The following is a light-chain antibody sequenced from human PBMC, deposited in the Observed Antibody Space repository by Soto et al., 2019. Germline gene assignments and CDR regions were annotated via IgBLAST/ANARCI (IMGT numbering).Light chain of an antibody. CDR1: RAISTN. CDR2: AAS. Sequence: DIQLTQSLSFLSASVGDRVTITCRASRAISTNLAWYQQEPGKAPKLLIYAASTLQSGVPSRFSGSGSGTEFTLTISSLQPEDFATFYCQHLNGYPRTFGQGTKVEIK. CDR3: QHLNGYPRT. V-gene: IGKV1-9*01. J-gene: IGKJ1*01.